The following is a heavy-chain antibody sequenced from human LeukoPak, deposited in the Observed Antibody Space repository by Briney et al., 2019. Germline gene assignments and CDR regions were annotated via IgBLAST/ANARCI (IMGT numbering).Heavy chain of an antibody. CDR1: GFTFSTYA. V-gene: IGHV3-23*01. D-gene: IGHD3-16*02. J-gene: IGHJ4*02. Sequence: PGGSLRLSCAASGFTFSTYAMSWVRQAPGKGLEWVSGISGSGGSTYYADSVKGRFTISRDNSKNTLYLQMNSLRAEDTAVYYCAKVWGSYRSVDYWGQGTLVTVSS. CDR2: ISGSGGST. CDR3: AKVWGSYRSVDY.